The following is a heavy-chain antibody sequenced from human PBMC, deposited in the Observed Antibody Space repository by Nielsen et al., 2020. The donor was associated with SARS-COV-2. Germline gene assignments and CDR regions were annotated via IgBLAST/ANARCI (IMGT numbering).Heavy chain of an antibody. CDR3: ARGRLGINMILVVMTAAESYLDY. J-gene: IGHJ4*02. Sequence: WIRQPPGKGLEWIGEINYSGSTNYNPSLKSRVTISVDTSKNQFSLKLSSVTAADTAVYYCARGRLGINMILVVMTAAESYLDYWGQGTLVTVSS. CDR2: INYSGST. D-gene: IGHD3-22*01. V-gene: IGHV4-34*01.